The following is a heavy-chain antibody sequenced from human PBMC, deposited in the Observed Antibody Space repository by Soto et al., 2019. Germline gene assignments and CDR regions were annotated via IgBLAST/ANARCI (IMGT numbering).Heavy chain of an antibody. J-gene: IGHJ4*02. CDR1: GFTFGGSA. V-gene: IGHV3-73*01. D-gene: IGHD1-7*01. CDR3: TRPRYNWNYSDFDY. Sequence: PGGSLRLSCAASGFTFGGSAIHWVRQASGKGLEWVGRIRSKANNYATQYAASLAGRFTISRDDSENKAYLQMNSLKTEDTAVYYCTRPRYNWNYSDFDYWCLGVLVTVPS. CDR2: IRSKANNYAT.